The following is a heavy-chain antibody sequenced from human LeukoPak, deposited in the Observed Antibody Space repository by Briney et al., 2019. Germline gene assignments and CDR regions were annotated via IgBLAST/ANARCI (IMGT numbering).Heavy chain of an antibody. CDR3: MVRGAGFDY. D-gene: IGHD3-10*01. CDR2: MSYDGSNK. Sequence: GRTLRLSCAASGFTFSSYGMHWVRQAPGKGLEWVAVMSYDGSNKYYADSVKGRFTISRDNSKNTLYLQMNSLRAEDTAVYFAMVRGAGFDYGGQGTLVTVSS. CDR1: GFTFSSYG. J-gene: IGHJ4*02. V-gene: IGHV3-30*03.